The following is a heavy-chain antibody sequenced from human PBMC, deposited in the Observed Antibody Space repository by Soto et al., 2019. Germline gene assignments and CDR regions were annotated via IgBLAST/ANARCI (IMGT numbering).Heavy chain of an antibody. J-gene: IGHJ6*02. Sequence: EVQLLESGGGLIQPGGSLRLSCAASGFTFGKFVMRWVRQTPGKGLEWVSTITETGADTYYTDSVKGRFTISRDNSKNTLYLQMTTLRAEDTVLYYCTKASSDRNHMEVWGPGTTVTVSS. V-gene: IGHV3-23*01. CDR1: GFTFGKFV. CDR2: ITETGADT. CDR3: TKASSDRNHMEV.